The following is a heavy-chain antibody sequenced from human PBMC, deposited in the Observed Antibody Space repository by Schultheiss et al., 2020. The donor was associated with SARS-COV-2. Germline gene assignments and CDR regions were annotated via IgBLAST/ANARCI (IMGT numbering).Heavy chain of an antibody. Sequence: GGSLRLSCAASGFTFSNYVMHWVRQAPGKGLEWVAVIWYDGTNKYYADSVKGRFTISRDNSKNTLYLQMNSLGAEDTAVYYCARDLAVAGTDSSGTFDYWGQGTLVTVSS. CDR1: GFTFSNYV. CDR3: ARDLAVAGTDSSGTFDY. D-gene: IGHD6-19*01. CDR2: IWYDGTNK. V-gene: IGHV3-33*01. J-gene: IGHJ4*02.